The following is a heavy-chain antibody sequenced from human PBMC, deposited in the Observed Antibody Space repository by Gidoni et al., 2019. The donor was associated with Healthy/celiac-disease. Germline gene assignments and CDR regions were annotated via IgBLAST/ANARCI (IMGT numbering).Heavy chain of an antibody. Sequence: QITLKESGPTLVKPTQTLTLTCTFSGFSLSTSGVGVGWIRQPPGKALEWLALISWDDDKRYSPSLKSRLTITKDTSKNQVVLTMTNMDPVDTATYYCAHRPGYCSGGSCYSGWYYFDYWGQGTLVTVSS. D-gene: IGHD2-15*01. CDR1: GFSLSTSGVG. V-gene: IGHV2-5*02. CDR3: AHRPGYCSGGSCYSGWYYFDY. J-gene: IGHJ4*02. CDR2: ISWDDDK.